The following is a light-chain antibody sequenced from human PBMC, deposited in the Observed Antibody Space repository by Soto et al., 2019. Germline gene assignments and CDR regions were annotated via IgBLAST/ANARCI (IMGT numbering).Light chain of an antibody. CDR3: QEYKSAFEP. CDR1: QSVSTW. J-gene: IGKJ1*01. CDR2: QAS. V-gene: IGKV1-5*03. Sequence: DIQMTQSPSTLSASVGDRVTITCRASQSVSTWLAWYQQKPGKAPKLLIYQASRLETGGPSTFSGSGSGIEFALAISSLQHDDVATYYCQEYKSAFEPCGQGTTVELK.